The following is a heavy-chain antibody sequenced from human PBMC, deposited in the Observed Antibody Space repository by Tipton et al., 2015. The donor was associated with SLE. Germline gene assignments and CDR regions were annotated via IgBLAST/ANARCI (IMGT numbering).Heavy chain of an antibody. J-gene: IGHJ4*02. CDR2: ISSSSSTI. CDR3: ARESARGSSWPFDY. D-gene: IGHD6-13*01. V-gene: IGHV3-48*01. Sequence: SLRLSCAASGFTFSSYSMNWVRQAPGKGLEWVSYISSSSSTIYYADSVKGRFTISRDNAKNSLYLQMNSLRAEDTAVYYCARESARGSSWPFDYWGQGTLVTVSS. CDR1: GFTFSSYS.